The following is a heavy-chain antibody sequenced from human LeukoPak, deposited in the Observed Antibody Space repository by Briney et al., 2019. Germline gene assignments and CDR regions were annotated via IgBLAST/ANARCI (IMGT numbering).Heavy chain of an antibody. CDR2: FDPEYGET. V-gene: IGHV1-24*01. J-gene: IGHJ5*02. CDR3: APLDFWVPST. CDR1: GYTLNELS. Sequence: RRASVKVSCKVSGYTLNELSIHWVRQAAGKGLEWMGGFDPEYGETVYAQKFQGRVTTAEDTSTDTAYMELSSLRSEDTAVYYCAPLDFWVPSTWGQGTLVTVSS. D-gene: IGHD3-3*01.